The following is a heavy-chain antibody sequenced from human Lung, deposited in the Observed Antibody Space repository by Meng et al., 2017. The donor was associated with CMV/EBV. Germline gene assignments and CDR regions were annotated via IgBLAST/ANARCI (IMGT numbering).Heavy chain of an antibody. D-gene: IGHD6-19*01. CDR1: GYTFTSSS. V-gene: IGHV7-4-1*01. Sequence: QVQLVQSGSALKKPGDSVKVSCQAAGYTFTSSSMNWVRHAPGQGLEWMGWININTGNPTYAQGFTGRFVFSLDTSVSTAYLQIDSLKADDTAVYYCARGNGWRFDYWGQGTLVTVSS. CDR3: ARGNGWRFDY. J-gene: IGHJ4*02. CDR2: ININTGNP.